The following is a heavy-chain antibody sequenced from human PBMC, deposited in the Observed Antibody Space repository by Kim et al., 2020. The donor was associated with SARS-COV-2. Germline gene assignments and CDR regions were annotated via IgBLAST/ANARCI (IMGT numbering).Heavy chain of an antibody. CDR1: SGSTSSSSHY. V-gene: IGHV4-39*01. J-gene: IGHJ6*02. D-gene: IGHD3-10*01. Sequence: SETLSLTCTVSSGSTSSSSHYWGWIRQPPGKGLEWIGSIFYSGNTYYNPSLKGRVTISIDTSKNQFSLNLNSVTAADTAVYYCARVPYGSGRTRGPYYYYGMDVWGQGTTVTVSS. CDR3: ARVPYGSGRTRGPYYYYGMDV. CDR2: IFYSGNT.